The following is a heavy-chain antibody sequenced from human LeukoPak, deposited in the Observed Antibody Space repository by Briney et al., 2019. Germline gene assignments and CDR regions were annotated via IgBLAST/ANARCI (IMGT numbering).Heavy chain of an antibody. CDR2: IIPIFGIA. J-gene: IGHJ5*02. CDR1: GGTFSSYA. CDR3: ASTVDYYGSGRLTTPNNWFDP. D-gene: IGHD3-10*01. Sequence: ASVKVSCKASGGTFSSYAISWVRQAPGQGLEWMGGIIPIFGIANYAQKFQGRVTITADKSTSTAYMELSSLRSEDTAVYYCASTVDYYGSGRLTTPNNWFDPWGQGTLVTVSS. V-gene: IGHV1-69*10.